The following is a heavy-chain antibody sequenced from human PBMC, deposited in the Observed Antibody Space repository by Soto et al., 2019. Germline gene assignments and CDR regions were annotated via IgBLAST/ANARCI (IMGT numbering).Heavy chain of an antibody. J-gene: IGHJ4*02. Sequence: QVQLVQSGAEVKKPGSSVRVSCKTSGGTFSSHVFSWVRQAPGQGLEWMGGIIPKFVTPNSAPRFQDRVTITAGESTSTVYMELSSLRPEDTAVYYCARGAEGLRYNWKYVPFDLWGQGTLVTVSS. D-gene: IGHD1-7*01. V-gene: IGHV1-69*01. CDR3: ARGAEGLRYNWKYVPFDL. CDR1: GGTFSSHV. CDR2: IIPKFVTP.